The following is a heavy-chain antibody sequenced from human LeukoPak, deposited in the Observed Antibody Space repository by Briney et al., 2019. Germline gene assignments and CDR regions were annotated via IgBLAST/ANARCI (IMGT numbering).Heavy chain of an antibody. D-gene: IGHD3-3*01. CDR3: ATSITIFGVANDAFDI. CDR2: IYYSGST. V-gene: IGHV4-39*01. J-gene: IGHJ3*02. Sequence: PSETLSLTCTVSGGSISSSSYYWGWIRQPPGKGLEWIGSIYYSGSTYYNPSLKSRVPISVDTSKNQFSLKLSSVTAADTAVYYCATSITIFGVANDAFDIWGQGTMVTVSS. CDR1: GGSISSSSYY.